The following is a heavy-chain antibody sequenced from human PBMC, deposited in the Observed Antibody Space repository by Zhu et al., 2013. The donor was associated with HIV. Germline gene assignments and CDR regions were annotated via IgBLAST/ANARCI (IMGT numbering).Heavy chain of an antibody. Sequence: QVQLVQSGAEVKRPGASVKVSCRTSGYSFTSYTIHWVRQTAGRGLECVGWMNPHIENTGSAPDFQGRVTMTRDMPISTAFMELRSLTSEDSGIYYCARSDRFDFWGQGTMIIVSS. V-gene: IGHV1-8*01. CDR2: MNPHIENT. D-gene: IGHD6-19*01. J-gene: IGHJ3*01. CDR1: GYSFTSYT. CDR3: ARSDRFDF.